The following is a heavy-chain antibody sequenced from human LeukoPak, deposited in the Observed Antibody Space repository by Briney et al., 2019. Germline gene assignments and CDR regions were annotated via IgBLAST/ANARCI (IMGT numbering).Heavy chain of an antibody. Sequence: GGSLRLSCAASGFTFSTYEMNWVRQASGKGLEWVSYISSSASSIYYADSVKGRFTISRDNAKNSLYLQMNSLRAEDTAVYYCARWGYWGQGTLVTVSS. CDR3: ARWGY. D-gene: IGHD3-16*01. J-gene: IGHJ4*02. V-gene: IGHV3-48*03. CDR1: GFTFSTYE. CDR2: ISSSASSI.